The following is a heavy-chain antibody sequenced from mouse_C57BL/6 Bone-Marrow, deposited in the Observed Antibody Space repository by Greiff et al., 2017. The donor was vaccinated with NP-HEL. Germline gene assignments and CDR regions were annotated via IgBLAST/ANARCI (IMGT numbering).Heavy chain of an antibody. V-gene: IGHV1-64*01. Sequence: QVQLQQPGAELVKPGASVKLSCKASGYTFTSYWMHWVKQRPGQGLEWIGMIHPNSGSTNYNEKFKSKATLTVDKSSSTAYMQLSSLTSEDSAVYDCARSLYSNPFAYWGQGTLVTVSA. D-gene: IGHD2-5*01. CDR2: IHPNSGST. J-gene: IGHJ3*01. CDR1: GYTFTSYW. CDR3: ARSLYSNPFAY.